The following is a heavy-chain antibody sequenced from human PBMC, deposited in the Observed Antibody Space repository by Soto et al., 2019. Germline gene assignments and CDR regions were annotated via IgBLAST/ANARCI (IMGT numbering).Heavy chain of an antibody. CDR2: ISGSGGST. Sequence: EVQLLESGGGLVQPGGSLRLSCAASGFTFSSYAMSWVRQAPGKGLEWVSAISGSGGSTYYADSLKGRFTISRDNSKNTLYLQTNSLRAEDTAVYYCAKRQYSSPPYYGMDVWGQGTTVTVSS. D-gene: IGHD6-6*01. CDR3: AKRQYSSPPYYGMDV. CDR1: GFTFSSYA. V-gene: IGHV3-23*01. J-gene: IGHJ6*02.